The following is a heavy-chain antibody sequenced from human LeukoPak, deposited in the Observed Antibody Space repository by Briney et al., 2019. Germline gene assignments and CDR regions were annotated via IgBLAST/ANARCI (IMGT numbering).Heavy chain of an antibody. D-gene: IGHD1-1*01. V-gene: IGHV3-74*01. J-gene: IGHJ3*02. CDR1: GFTFRSYW. CDR2: INGDGSIT. Sequence: GGSLRLSCAASGFTFRSYWMHWVRQAPGKGLVWVSRINGDGSITDYADSVKGRFTISRDNAKNTLYLQMNSLRAEDTAVYYCARSYNNAFDIRGQGTMVTVSS. CDR3: ARSYNNAFDI.